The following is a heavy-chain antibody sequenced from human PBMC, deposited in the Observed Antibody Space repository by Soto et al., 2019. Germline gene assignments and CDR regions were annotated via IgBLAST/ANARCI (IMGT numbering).Heavy chain of an antibody. D-gene: IGHD3-9*01. J-gene: IGHJ4*02. Sequence: NPSETLSLTCTVSGGSISSYYWSWIRQPPGKGLEWIGYIYYRGNTNYNPSLKSRVTISLDTSKNQFSLKLSSVTAADMAVYYCARHPGYYDILTGYSTYYFDYWGQGILVTVSS. CDR3: ARHPGYYDILTGYSTYYFDY. CDR2: IYYRGNT. CDR1: GGSISSYY. V-gene: IGHV4-59*08.